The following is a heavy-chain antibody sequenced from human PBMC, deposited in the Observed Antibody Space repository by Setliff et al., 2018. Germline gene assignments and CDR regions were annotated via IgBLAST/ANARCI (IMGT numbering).Heavy chain of an antibody. Sequence: SETLSLTCDVSGYSISSGHYWGWIRQPPGKGLEWIGSMYPGRNTYYNPSLKSRVTMSVDTSKRQFSLKLNSVTAADTAVYYCARMTGFLYMDVWGKGTPVTVSS. CDR2: MYPGRNT. V-gene: IGHV4-38-2*01. J-gene: IGHJ6*04. CDR1: GYSISSGHY. D-gene: IGHD3-3*01. CDR3: ARMTGFLYMDV.